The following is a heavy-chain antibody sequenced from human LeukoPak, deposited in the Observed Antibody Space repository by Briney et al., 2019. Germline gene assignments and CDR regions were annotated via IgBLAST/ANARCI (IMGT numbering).Heavy chain of an antibody. CDR3: AREGVSSWSHYYYYYMDV. V-gene: IGHV4-34*01. D-gene: IGHD6-13*01. J-gene: IGHJ6*03. CDR1: GGSFSGYY. Sequence: SETLSLTCAVYGGSFSGYYWSWIRQPPGKGLEWIGEINHSGSTNYNPSLKSRVTISVDTSKNQFSLKLSSVTAADTAVYYCAREGVSSWSHYYYYYMDVWGKGTTVTVSS. CDR2: INHSGST.